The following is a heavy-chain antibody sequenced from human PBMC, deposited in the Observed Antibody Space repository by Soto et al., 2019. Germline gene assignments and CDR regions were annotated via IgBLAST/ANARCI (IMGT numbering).Heavy chain of an antibody. D-gene: IGHD2-2*01. Sequence: EVHLVESGGGLVQPGRSLRLSCAASGFTFGDYAMHWVRQAPGKGLEWVSSISWDSGAIGYADSVKGRFTISRDNALNSLYLQMKSLRAEDTALYYCAKAAGNVVGAYYYCAYMDAWGEGTTVTVSS. CDR2: ISWDSGAI. V-gene: IGHV3-9*01. CDR1: GFTFGDYA. J-gene: IGHJ6*03. CDR3: AKAAGNVVGAYYYCAYMDA.